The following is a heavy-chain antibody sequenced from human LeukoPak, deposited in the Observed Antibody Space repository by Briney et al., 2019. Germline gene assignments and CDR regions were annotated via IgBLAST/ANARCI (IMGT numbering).Heavy chain of an antibody. CDR3: ARTFRESYYDFWSGYSTLDY. V-gene: IGHV4-34*01. J-gene: IGHJ4*02. CDR1: GGSFSGYY. CDR2: INHSGST. D-gene: IGHD3-3*01. Sequence: SETLSLTCAVYGGSFSGYYWSWIRQPPGKGLEWIGEINHSGSTNYNPSLKSRVTISVDTSKKQFSLKLSSVTAADTAVYYCARTFRESYYDFWSGYSTLDYWGQGTLVTVSS.